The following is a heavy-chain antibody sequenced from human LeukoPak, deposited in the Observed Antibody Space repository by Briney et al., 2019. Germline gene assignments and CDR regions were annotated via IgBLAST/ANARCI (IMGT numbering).Heavy chain of an antibody. Sequence: GGSLRLSCAASGFTFSSYVMHWVRQAPGKGLEWVAVISYDGSNKYYADSVKGRFTISRDNPKNTLYLQMNSLRAEDTAVYYCARGDSSGWYPDAFDIWGQGTMVTVSS. CDR3: ARGDSSGWYPDAFDI. D-gene: IGHD6-19*01. CDR1: GFTFSSYV. CDR2: ISYDGSNK. V-gene: IGHV3-30-3*01. J-gene: IGHJ3*02.